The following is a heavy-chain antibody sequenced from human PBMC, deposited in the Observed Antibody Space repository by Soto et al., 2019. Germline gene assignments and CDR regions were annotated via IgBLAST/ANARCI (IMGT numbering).Heavy chain of an antibody. V-gene: IGHV3-23*01. D-gene: IGHD2-2*01. CDR1: GFTFSNYA. CDR3: AKECSSSTCGFFDP. J-gene: IGHJ5*02. Sequence: GGSLRLSCAASGFTFSNYAMSWVRQAPGKGLEWVSAISGSGGSTYYADSVKGRFTVSRDNSKNTLYLQMNSLRAEDTAVYYYAKECSSSTCGFFDPWGQGTLVTVSS. CDR2: ISGSGGST.